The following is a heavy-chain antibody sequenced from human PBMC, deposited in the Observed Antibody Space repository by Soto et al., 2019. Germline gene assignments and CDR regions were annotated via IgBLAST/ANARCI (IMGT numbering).Heavy chain of an antibody. CDR3: AAQRGGGYFDS. J-gene: IGHJ4*01. D-gene: IGHD3-16*01. CDR2: IYHSGYS. V-gene: IGHV4-31*03. CDR1: GVSVNDGGYY. Sequence: TSETLSLTCTVSGVSVNDGGYYWNWIRQHPGRGLEYIGYIYHSGYSYSNPSLESRFTLSLETSKTQFSLTVTSVTAADTAVYYCAAQRGGGYFDSWGLGTLVTVSS.